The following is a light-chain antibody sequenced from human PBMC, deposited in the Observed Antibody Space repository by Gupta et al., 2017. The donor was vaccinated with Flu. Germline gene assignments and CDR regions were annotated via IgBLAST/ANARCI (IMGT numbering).Light chain of an antibody. CDR1: QSVRSSY. CDR3: QQEGSSPIT. CDR2: GAS. J-gene: IGKJ4*01. V-gene: IGKV3-20*01. Sequence: EIVLTQSPGTLSLSSGERATLSCRASQSVRSSYLAWYQQKPGQAPRLLIYGASSRATGIPDRFNGSGSGTEFTLTISRLEPEDFAVYYCQQEGSSPITFGRGTKVEIK.